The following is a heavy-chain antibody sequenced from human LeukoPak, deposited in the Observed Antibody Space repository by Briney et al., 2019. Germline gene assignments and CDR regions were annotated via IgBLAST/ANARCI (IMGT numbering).Heavy chain of an antibody. J-gene: IGHJ4*02. CDR3: ARVAPHRRLSSGWYHFDY. V-gene: IGHV1-2*02. CDR1: GYTFTGYY. CDR2: INPNSGGT. D-gene: IGHD6-19*01. Sequence: ASVKVSCKASGYTFTGYYMHWVRQAPGQGLEWMGWINPNSGGTNFAQKFQGRLTMTRDTSISTAYMELRRLRSDDTAVYYCARVAPHRRLSSGWYHFDYWGQGTLVTVSS.